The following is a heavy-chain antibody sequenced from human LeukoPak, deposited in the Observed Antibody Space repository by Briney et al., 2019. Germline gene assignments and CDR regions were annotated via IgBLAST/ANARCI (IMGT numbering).Heavy chain of an antibody. D-gene: IGHD3-10*01. CDR1: GYTFTSYG. Sequence: ASVKVSCKASGYTFTSYGISWVRQAPGQGLEWMGWISAYNGNTNYAQKLQGRVTMTTDTSTSTAYMELRSLRSDDTAVYYCARGYYYGSGSYLPHFDYWGQGTLVTVSS. V-gene: IGHV1-18*01. CDR2: ISAYNGNT. J-gene: IGHJ4*02. CDR3: ARGYYYGSGSYLPHFDY.